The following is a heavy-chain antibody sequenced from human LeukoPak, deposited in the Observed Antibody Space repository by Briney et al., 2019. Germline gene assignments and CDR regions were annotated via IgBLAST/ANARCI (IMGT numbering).Heavy chain of an antibody. CDR2: ISSSSSYI. J-gene: IGHJ4*02. Sequence: GGSLRLSCAASGFTFSSYSMNWVRQAPGKGLEWVSSISSSSSYIYYADSVKGRFTISRDNAKSSLYLQMNSLRAEDTAVYYCASSRSGYCSSTSCPGDYWGQGTLVTVSS. V-gene: IGHV3-21*01. D-gene: IGHD2-2*01. CDR3: ASSRSGYCSSTSCPGDY. CDR1: GFTFSSYS.